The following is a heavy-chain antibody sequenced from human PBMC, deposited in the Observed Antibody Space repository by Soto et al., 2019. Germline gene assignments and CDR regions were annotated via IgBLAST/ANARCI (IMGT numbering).Heavy chain of an antibody. CDR1: GFTFSSYA. Sequence: SLILSWAAAGFTFSSYAVHWVRPAPGKGLEWVAVISYDGSNKYYADSVKGRFTISRDNSKNTLYLQMNSLRAEDTAVYYCASTGYGDYVAFDIWGQGTMVTVSS. D-gene: IGHD4-17*01. J-gene: IGHJ3*02. CDR3: ASTGYGDYVAFDI. V-gene: IGHV3-30-3*01. CDR2: ISYDGSNK.